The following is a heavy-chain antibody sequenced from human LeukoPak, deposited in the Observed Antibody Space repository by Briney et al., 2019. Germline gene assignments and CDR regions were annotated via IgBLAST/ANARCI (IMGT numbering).Heavy chain of an antibody. Sequence: ASVKVSCTASGYTFSNYDINWVRHAPGQGLEWMGWMNPNSGRRVYAQKFQGRVTMTTDTSTSTAYMELRSLRSDDTAVYYCARERGGFDYWGQGTLVTVSS. V-gene: IGHV1-8*01. CDR2: MNPNSGRR. CDR3: ARERGGFDY. CDR1: GYTFSNYD. J-gene: IGHJ4*02. D-gene: IGHD3-16*01.